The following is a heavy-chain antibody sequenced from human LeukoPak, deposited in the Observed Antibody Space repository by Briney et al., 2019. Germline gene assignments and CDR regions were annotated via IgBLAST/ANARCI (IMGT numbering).Heavy chain of an antibody. CDR1: GLTFSAYS. Sequence: GGSLRLSCAASGLTFSAYSMNWVRQAPGEGLEWVSSSSSRRSDLYYADSVKGRFTISRDNAKRSLYLQMNSLRAEDTAVYYCARGDVTAILDYWGQGTLVTVSS. V-gene: IGHV3-21*01. D-gene: IGHD5-18*01. CDR2: SSSRRSDL. J-gene: IGHJ4*02. CDR3: ARGDVTAILDY.